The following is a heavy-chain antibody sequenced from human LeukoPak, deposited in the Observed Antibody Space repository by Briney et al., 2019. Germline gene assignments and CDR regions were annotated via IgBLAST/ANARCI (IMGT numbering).Heavy chain of an antibody. CDR3: ARGVSSGYLSTSNWFDP. Sequence: SETLSLTCAVYGGSFSGYYWSWIRQPPGKGLEWIGEINHSGSTNYNPSLKSRVTISVDTSKNQFSLKLSSVTAADTAVYYCARGVSSGYLSTSNWFDPWGQGTLVTVSS. D-gene: IGHD3-22*01. V-gene: IGHV4-34*01. CDR1: GGSFSGYY. J-gene: IGHJ5*02. CDR2: INHSGST.